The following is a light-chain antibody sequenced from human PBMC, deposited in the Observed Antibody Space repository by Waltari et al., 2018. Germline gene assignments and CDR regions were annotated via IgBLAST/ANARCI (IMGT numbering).Light chain of an antibody. Sequence: DVVMTQSPLSLPVTLGQPASISCRSSQSLVHSDGSTDLNWFQQRPGQSPRRLIYKVSNRDSGVPDRFSGSGSGTDFTLKISRVEAEDVGVYYCMQGTHWPPWTFGQGTKVEIK. J-gene: IGKJ1*01. V-gene: IGKV2-30*02. CDR3: MQGTHWPPWT. CDR2: KVS. CDR1: QSLVHSDGSTD.